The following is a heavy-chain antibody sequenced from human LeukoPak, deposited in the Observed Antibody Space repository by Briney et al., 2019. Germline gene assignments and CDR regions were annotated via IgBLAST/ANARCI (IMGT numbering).Heavy chain of an antibody. J-gene: IGHJ4*02. CDR2: IYYSGRT. D-gene: IGHD1-14*01. CDR1: GGSISXGXXH. CDR3: ARSGRSXSXFXX. Sequence: LTCXXXGGSISXGXXHWNWIRQHXGKGVEWVGYIYYSGRTYYNTSLKRRVTISLDTSKNQFSLNVSSVTAADTAVYYCARSGRSXSXFXXXGQ. V-gene: IGHV4-31*03.